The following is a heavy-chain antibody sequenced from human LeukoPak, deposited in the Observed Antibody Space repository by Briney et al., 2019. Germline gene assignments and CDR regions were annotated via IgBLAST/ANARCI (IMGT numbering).Heavy chain of an antibody. D-gene: IGHD4-17*01. V-gene: IGHV4-39*02. CDR2: LYYSGRT. CDR3: ARDVYGDYVDFDY. CDR1: GGSISSSSDY. J-gene: IGHJ4*02. Sequence: SETPSLTCTVSGGSISSSSDYWGWIRQPPGMALEWIGSLYYSGRTYYNPSLKGRVTISVDTSKNQVSLKLSYVTAADTAVYYCARDVYGDYVDFDYWGQGTLVTVSS.